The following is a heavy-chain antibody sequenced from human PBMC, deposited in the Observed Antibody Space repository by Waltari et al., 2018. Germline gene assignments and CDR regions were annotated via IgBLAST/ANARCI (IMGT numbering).Heavy chain of an antibody. CDR3: AKDSQYYFDY. J-gene: IGHJ4*02. CDR1: GFTFSTYG. Sequence: QVQLVESGGGVVQPGRSVRLSCAASGFTFSTYGMLWVRHAPGKGLEWVAVIWYDGSNKYYADSVKGRFTISRDNSKNTLYLQMNSLRAEDTAMYYCAKDSQYYFDYWGQGTLVTVSS. CDR2: IWYDGSNK. V-gene: IGHV3-30*18.